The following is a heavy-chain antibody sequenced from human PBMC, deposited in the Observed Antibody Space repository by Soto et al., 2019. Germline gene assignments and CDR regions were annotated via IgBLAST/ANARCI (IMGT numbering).Heavy chain of an antibody. CDR1: GFTFSTYA. J-gene: IGHJ6*02. Sequence: GGSLRLSCAASGFTFSTYAMSWVRQAPGKGLEWVSAISGSGGSTYHADSVRGRFTISRDNSKNTLYLQVNSLRAEDTAVYFCVVFANSLDRMDVWGQGTTVTVSS. CDR3: VVFANSLDRMDV. D-gene: IGHD2-21*01. CDR2: ISGSGGST. V-gene: IGHV3-23*01.